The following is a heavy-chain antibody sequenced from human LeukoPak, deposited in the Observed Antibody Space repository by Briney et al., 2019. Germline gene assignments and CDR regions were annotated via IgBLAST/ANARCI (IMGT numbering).Heavy chain of an antibody. D-gene: IGHD2-8*01. CDR3: ARGMVDCTNGVCYTNYYGMDV. J-gene: IGHJ6*02. CDR1: GGTLSSYT. CDR2: IIPILGIA. V-gene: IGHV1-69*02. Sequence: GASVKVSCKASGGTLSSYTISWVRQAPGQGLEWMGRIIPILGIANYAQKFQGRVTITADKSTSTAYMELSSLRSEDTAVYYCARGMVDCTNGVCYTNYYGMDVWGQGTTVTVSS.